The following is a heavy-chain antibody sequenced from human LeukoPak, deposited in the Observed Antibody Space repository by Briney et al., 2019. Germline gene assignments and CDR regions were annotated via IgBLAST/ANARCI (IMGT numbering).Heavy chain of an antibody. Sequence: GGSLRLSCAASGFTFSSYSMTWVRQAPGKGLEWVSSISSSSSYIYYADSVKGRFTISRDNAKNSLYLQMNSLRAEDTAVYYCARAFAVAGYFDYWGQGTLVTVSS. V-gene: IGHV3-21*01. D-gene: IGHD6-19*01. CDR1: GFTFSSYS. CDR2: ISSSSSYI. J-gene: IGHJ4*02. CDR3: ARAFAVAGYFDY.